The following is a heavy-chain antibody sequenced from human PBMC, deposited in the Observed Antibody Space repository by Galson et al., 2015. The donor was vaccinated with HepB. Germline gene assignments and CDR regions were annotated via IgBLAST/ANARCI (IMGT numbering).Heavy chain of an antibody. Sequence: SLRLSCAASGFTLSSYGMNWVRQAPGKGLEWVSYISSSTSIISYADSVKGRFTISRDNAKNSLYLQMNSLRDEDTAVYYCARGLGCSGGSCYFEYWGQGTLVTVSS. CDR2: ISSSTSII. J-gene: IGHJ4*02. CDR3: ARGLGCSGGSCYFEY. D-gene: IGHD2-15*01. V-gene: IGHV3-48*02. CDR1: GFTLSSYG.